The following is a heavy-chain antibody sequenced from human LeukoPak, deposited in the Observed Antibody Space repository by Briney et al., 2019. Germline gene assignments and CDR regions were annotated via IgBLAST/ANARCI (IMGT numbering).Heavy chain of an antibody. CDR2: INPSGGST. J-gene: IGHJ5*02. CDR3: ARDLFYYDILTGYYNWFDP. CDR1: GYTFTSYY. D-gene: IGHD3-9*01. V-gene: IGHV1-46*01. Sequence: ASVKVSCKASGYTFTSYYMHWVRQAPGQGLEWMGIINPSGGSTSYAQKFQGRVTMTRDMSTSTVYMELSSLRSEDTAVYYCARDLFYYDILTGYYNWFDPWGQGTLVTVSS.